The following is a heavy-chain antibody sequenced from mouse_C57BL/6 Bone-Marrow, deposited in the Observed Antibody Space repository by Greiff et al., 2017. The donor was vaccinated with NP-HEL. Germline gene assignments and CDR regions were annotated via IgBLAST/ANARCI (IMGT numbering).Heavy chain of an antibody. CDR3: ARQGPWLPSY. D-gene: IGHD3-3*01. CDR1: GYTFTSYG. J-gene: IGHJ3*01. V-gene: IGHV1-81*01. CDR2: IYPRSGNT. Sequence: QVQLQQSGAELARPGASVKLSCKASGYTFTSYGISWVKQRTGQGLEWIGEIYPRSGNTYYNEKFKGKATLTADKSSSTAYMELRSLTSEDSAVYFCARQGPWLPSYWGQGTLVTVSA.